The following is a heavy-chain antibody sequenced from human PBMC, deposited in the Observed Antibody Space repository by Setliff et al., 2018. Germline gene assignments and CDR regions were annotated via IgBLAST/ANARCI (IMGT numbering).Heavy chain of an antibody. J-gene: IGHJ3*02. Sequence: GASVQVSCQASGYTFTSHYMHWVRQAPGLGLEWMGTINPSSGRTSYAQKFQGRVTMTRDTSTSTVYMDMSSLRSEDTYVYYCARDVFPYHYEGAFDIWGQGTMVTVSS. CDR3: ARDVFPYHYEGAFDI. D-gene: IGHD3-22*01. CDR1: GYTFTSHY. CDR2: INPSSGRT. V-gene: IGHV1-46*01.